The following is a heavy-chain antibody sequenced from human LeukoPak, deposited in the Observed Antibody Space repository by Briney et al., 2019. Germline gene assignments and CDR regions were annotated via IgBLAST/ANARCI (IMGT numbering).Heavy chain of an antibody. CDR3: ARDLGTTVTTGPLGY. D-gene: IGHD4-11*01. V-gene: IGHV1-46*01. Sequence: RASVKVSCKASGYTFTSYYMHWVRQAPGQGLEWMGIINPSGGSTSYAQKFQGRVTMTRDTSTSTVYMELSSLRSEDTAVYYCARDLGTTVTTGPLGYWGQGTLVTVSS. CDR1: GYTFTSYY. CDR2: INPSGGST. J-gene: IGHJ4*02.